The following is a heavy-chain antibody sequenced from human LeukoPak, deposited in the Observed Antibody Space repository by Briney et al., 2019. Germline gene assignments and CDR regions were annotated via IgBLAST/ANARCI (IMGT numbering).Heavy chain of an antibody. CDR3: ASADYRGNYLVY. CDR1: AFTFSSYW. D-gene: IGHD1-26*01. J-gene: IGHJ4*02. CDR2: INPDGSSK. Sequence: GGSLRLSCAASAFTFSSYWMHWVRQAPGKGLVWVSRINPDGSSKTYADSAKGRFTISRDNAKNTLYLQMNSLRAEDTAVYYCASADYRGNYLVYWGQGALVTVSS. V-gene: IGHV3-74*01.